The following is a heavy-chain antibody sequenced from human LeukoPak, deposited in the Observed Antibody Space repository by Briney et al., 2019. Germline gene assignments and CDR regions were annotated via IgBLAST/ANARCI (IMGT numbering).Heavy chain of an antibody. CDR2: IYNTGRT. J-gene: IGHJ4*02. CDR1: GGSITNYY. V-gene: IGHV4-59*08. Sequence: SETLSLTCSVSGGSITNYYWSWIRQSPGKGLEWIGFIYNTGRTNYIPSLQSRVTMSIDTSKNQFSLKLSSVTAADTAVYYCARQGELAIDYWGQGTLVTVSS. CDR3: ARQGELAIDY. D-gene: IGHD1-26*01.